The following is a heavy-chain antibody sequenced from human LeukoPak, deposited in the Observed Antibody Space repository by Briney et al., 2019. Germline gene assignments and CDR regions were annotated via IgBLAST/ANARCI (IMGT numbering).Heavy chain of an antibody. V-gene: IGHV4-38-2*02. CDR1: GYSISSGYY. Sequence: SETLSLTCTVSGYSISSGYYWGWIRQPPGKGLEWIGSIYHSGSTNYNPSLKSRVTISVDTSKNQFSLKLSSVTAADTAVYYCARGRGSSTSWSRRKYNWFDPWGQGTLVTVSS. J-gene: IGHJ5*02. CDR3: ARGRGSSTSWSRRKYNWFDP. D-gene: IGHD2-2*01. CDR2: IYHSGST.